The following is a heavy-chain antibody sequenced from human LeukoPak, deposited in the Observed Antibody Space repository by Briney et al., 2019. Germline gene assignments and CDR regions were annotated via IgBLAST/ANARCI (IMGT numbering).Heavy chain of an antibody. V-gene: IGHV3-23*01. J-gene: IGHJ4*02. CDR2: ISGSGGST. Sequence: GGSLRLSCAASGFTFSGYAMSWVRQAPGKGLEWVSAISGSGGSTYYADSVKGRFTISRDNSKNTLYLQMNSLRADDTAAYYCAKLLNDYGDYYFDSWGQGTLVTVSS. CDR1: GFTFSGYA. D-gene: IGHD4-17*01. CDR3: AKLLNDYGDYYFDS.